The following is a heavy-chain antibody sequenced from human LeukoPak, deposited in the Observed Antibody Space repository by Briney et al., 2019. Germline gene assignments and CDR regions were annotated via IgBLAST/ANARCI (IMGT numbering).Heavy chain of an antibody. CDR1: GYTVTSYD. CDR3: ASGSMVRGVNWFDP. V-gene: IGHV1-8*01. CDR2: MNPNSGNT. J-gene: IGHJ5*02. D-gene: IGHD3-10*01. Sequence: ASVNVSCKASGYTVTSYDINWVRQATGQGLEWMGWMNPNSGNTGYAQKFQGRVTMTRNTSISTAYMELSSLRSEDTAVYYCASGSMVRGVNWFDPWGQGTLVTVSS.